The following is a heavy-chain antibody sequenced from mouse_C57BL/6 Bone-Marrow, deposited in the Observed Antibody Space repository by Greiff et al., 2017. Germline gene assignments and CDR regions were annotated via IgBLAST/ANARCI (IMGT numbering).Heavy chain of an antibody. CDR2: IDPENGDT. J-gene: IGHJ1*03. CDR3: TTGMVDV. CDR1: GFNIKDDY. V-gene: IGHV14-4*01. Sequence: VQLQQSGAELVRPGASVKLSCTASGFNIKDDYMHWVKQRPEQGLEWIGWIDPENGDTEYASKFQGKATITADPSSNTAYLPLSSLTSEDTAVYDCTTGMVDVWGTGTTVTVSS. D-gene: IGHD2-3*01.